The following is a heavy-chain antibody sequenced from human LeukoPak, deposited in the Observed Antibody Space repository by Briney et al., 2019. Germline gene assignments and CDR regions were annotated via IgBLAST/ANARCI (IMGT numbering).Heavy chain of an antibody. CDR3: ARYPTYCSSTSCYPDAFDI. D-gene: IGHD2-2*01. J-gene: IGHJ3*02. Sequence: SETLSLTCTVSGGSISSYYWSWIRQPPGQGLEWIGFIHYSGSTNYNPSLRSRVTISVDTPKSQFSLKLSSVTAADTAVYYCARYPTYCSSTSCYPDAFDIWGQGTLVTVSS. V-gene: IGHV4-59*08. CDR2: IHYSGST. CDR1: GGSISSYY.